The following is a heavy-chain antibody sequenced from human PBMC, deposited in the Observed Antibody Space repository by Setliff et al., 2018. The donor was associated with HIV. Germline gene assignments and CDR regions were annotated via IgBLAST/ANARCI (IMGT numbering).Heavy chain of an antibody. CDR2: IYYSGIT. CDR3: ASDRTDYNVLTGQNYYYYGMDV. D-gene: IGHD3-9*01. V-gene: IGHV4-59*11. CDR1: GGSISSHY. J-gene: IGHJ6*02. Sequence: LSLTCTVSGGSISSHYWSWIRQPPGKGLEWIGYIYYSGITNYNPSLKSRFTISVDTSKNQFSLKLSSVTAADTAVYYCASDRTDYNVLTGQNYYYYGMDVWGQGTTVTVSS.